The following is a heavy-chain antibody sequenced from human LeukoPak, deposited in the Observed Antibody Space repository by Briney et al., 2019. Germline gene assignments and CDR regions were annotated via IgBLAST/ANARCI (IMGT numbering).Heavy chain of an antibody. CDR3: ARRLPSPEAFDY. D-gene: IGHD5-18*01. CDR1: GYTFTTYW. J-gene: IGHJ4*02. V-gene: IGHV5-51*01. CDR2: IYPGDSDT. Sequence: GESLKISCQGSGYTFTTYWIGWVRQMPGKGLEWMGIIYPGDSDTRYSPSFQGQVTISADKSISTAYLQWSGLKASDTAIYYCARRLPSPEAFDYWGQGTLVTVSS.